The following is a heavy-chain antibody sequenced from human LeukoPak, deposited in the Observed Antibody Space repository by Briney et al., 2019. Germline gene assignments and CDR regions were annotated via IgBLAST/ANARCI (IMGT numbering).Heavy chain of an antibody. CDR3: ATNSGSYFLY. Sequence: GASVKVSCKVSGYTLTQLSIHWVRQAPGRGLELMGGFDPEDIETVYTQNLQGRVTMTDDTSTDTAYMELSSLRSEDTAIYYCATNSGSYFLYWGQGTLVTVSS. J-gene: IGHJ4*02. CDR1: GYTLTQLS. CDR2: FDPEDIET. V-gene: IGHV1-24*01. D-gene: IGHD1-26*01.